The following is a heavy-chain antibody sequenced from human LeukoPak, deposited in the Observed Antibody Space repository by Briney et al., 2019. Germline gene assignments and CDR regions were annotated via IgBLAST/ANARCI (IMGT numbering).Heavy chain of an antibody. J-gene: IGHJ4*02. CDR1: GFTFNTYG. Sequence: GRSLRLSCAASGFTFNTYGMHWVRQAPGKGLEWVAVISYDGSNKYYADSVKGRFTISRDNSKNTLYLQMNSLRAEDTAVYYCARVGPVAARPPYFDYWGQGTLVTVSS. CDR3: ARVGPVAARPPYFDY. D-gene: IGHD6-6*01. V-gene: IGHV3-30*03. CDR2: ISYDGSNK.